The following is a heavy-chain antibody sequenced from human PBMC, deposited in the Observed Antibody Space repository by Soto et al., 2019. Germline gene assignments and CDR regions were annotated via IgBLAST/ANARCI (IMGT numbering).Heavy chain of an antibody. CDR1: GYIFTSYA. J-gene: IGHJ3*02. D-gene: IGHD2-2*01. Sequence: QVQLVQSGAEVKKPGASVKVSCKASGYIFTSYALHWVRQAPGHRLEWMGWISAGNGNTKYSQKFQGRVTITRDTCASTVYMELSSLGSEETAVYYCARLGYCSTVSFHFYNAFDIWGQGTMITVSS. V-gene: IGHV1-3*01. CDR3: ARLGYCSTVSFHFYNAFDI. CDR2: ISAGNGNT.